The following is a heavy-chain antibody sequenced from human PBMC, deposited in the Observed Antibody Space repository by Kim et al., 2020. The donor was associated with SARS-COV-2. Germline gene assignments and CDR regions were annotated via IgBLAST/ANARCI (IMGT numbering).Heavy chain of an antibody. D-gene: IGHD2-2*01. J-gene: IGHJ6*02. CDR2: IGTAGDT. Sequence: GGSLRLSCAASGFTFSSYDMHWVRQATGKGLEWVSAIGTAGDTYYPGSVKGRFTISRENAKNSLYLQMNSLRAGDTAVYYCARDLRSSTSWWGYYGMDVWGQGTTVTVSS. CDR3: ARDLRSSTSWWGYYGMDV. CDR1: GFTFSSYD. V-gene: IGHV3-13*01.